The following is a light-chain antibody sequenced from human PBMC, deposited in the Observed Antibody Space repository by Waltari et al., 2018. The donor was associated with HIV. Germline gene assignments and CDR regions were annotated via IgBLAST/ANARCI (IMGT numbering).Light chain of an antibody. J-gene: IGLJ3*02. CDR3: AAWDDSLNGLWV. CDR2: SNI. Sequence: QSVLTQPPSASGTPGQRVTISCSGSSSNSGSNTVNWYQQLPGTAPKLLIYSNIPRPSGVPDRFSGSKSGTSASLAISGLQSDDEAEYYCAAWDDSLNGLWVFGGGTKLTVL. CDR1: SSNSGSNT. V-gene: IGLV1-44*01.